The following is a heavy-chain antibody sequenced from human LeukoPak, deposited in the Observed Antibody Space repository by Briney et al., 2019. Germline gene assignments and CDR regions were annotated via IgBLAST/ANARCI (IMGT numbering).Heavy chain of an antibody. CDR3: ARGPPNWGFDY. D-gene: IGHD7-27*01. CDR2: ISAYNGNT. CDR1: GYTFTSYG. V-gene: IGHV1-18*01. Sequence: ASVKVSCKASGYTFTSYGISWVRQAPGQGLEWMGWISAYNGNTNYAQKFQGRVTMTRNTSISTVYMELSSLRSEDTAVYYCARGPPNWGFDYWGQGTLVTVSS. J-gene: IGHJ4*02.